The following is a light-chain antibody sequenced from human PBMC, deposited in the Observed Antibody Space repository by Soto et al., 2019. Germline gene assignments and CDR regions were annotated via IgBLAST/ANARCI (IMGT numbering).Light chain of an antibody. CDR3: QQHYSTPET. J-gene: IGKJ1*01. Sequence: DIVMTQSPDSLAVSLGERATINCKSSQSVLYSSNNENYSAWYQQKPGQPPKLLIYWASTRESGVPDRFSGSGSGTDFTLTISSLQAEDVAVYYCQQHYSTPETFGQGTKVDIK. V-gene: IGKV4-1*01. CDR1: QSVLYSSNNENY. CDR2: WAS.